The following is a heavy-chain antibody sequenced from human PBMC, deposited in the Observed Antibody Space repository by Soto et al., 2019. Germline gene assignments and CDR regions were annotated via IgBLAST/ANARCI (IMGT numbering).Heavy chain of an antibody. Sequence: SWTLSLTSTVSGGSISSGGSSWSWSRQNTGKVLEWIWYIYYSGGTDYDPSLKSRVTISVDTSKNQFSLKLSSVTAADTAVYYCARYWGKRYHYDFWSGYFSFDYWGHGTLVTVSS. J-gene: IGHJ4*01. CDR2: IYYSGGT. CDR3: ARYWGKRYHYDFWSGYFSFDY. D-gene: IGHD3-3*01. V-gene: IGHV4-31*03. CDR1: GGSISSGGSS.